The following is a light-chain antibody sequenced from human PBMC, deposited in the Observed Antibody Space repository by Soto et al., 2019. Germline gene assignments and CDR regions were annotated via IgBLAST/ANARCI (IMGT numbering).Light chain of an antibody. Sequence: DIQMTQSPSTLSASVGDRVTITCRASQSIRSWLAWYQQKPVKAPKLLIYKASSVESGVPSRFSGSGSGTEFTLTISSLQPDDFATYYCQQYNSYSRTFGGGTKVEIK. J-gene: IGKJ4*01. CDR3: QQYNSYSRT. CDR1: QSIRSW. CDR2: KAS. V-gene: IGKV1-5*03.